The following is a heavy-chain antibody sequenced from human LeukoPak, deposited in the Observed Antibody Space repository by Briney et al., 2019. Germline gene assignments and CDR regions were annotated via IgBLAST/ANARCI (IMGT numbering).Heavy chain of an antibody. Sequence: SGGSLRLSCAASGFTFSSYGMSWVRQAPGKGLEWVSAISGSGGSTYYADSVKGRFTISRDNSKNTLYLQMNSLRAEDTAVYYCAKPGITMIVVVPMAFDYWGQGTLVTVSS. CDR3: AKPGITMIVVVPMAFDY. CDR2: ISGSGGST. D-gene: IGHD3-22*01. CDR1: GFTFSSYG. V-gene: IGHV3-23*01. J-gene: IGHJ4*02.